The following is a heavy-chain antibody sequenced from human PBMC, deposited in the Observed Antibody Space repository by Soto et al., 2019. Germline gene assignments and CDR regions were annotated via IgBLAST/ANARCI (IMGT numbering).Heavy chain of an antibody. Sequence: SETLSLTCTVSGGSISSSSYYWGWIRQPPGKGLEWIGSIYYSGSTYYNPSLKSRVTISVDTSKNQFSLKLSSVTAADTAVYYCARPPSMEWGAYGMDVWGQGTTVTVSS. D-gene: IGHD1-1*01. CDR2: IYYSGST. CDR3: ARPPSMEWGAYGMDV. J-gene: IGHJ6*02. V-gene: IGHV4-39*01. CDR1: GGSISSSSYY.